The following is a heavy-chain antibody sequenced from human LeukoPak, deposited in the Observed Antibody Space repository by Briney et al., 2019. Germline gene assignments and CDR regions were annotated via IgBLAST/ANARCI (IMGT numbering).Heavy chain of an antibody. CDR3: ARETHDYGDYGSSDWYFDL. V-gene: IGHV1-69*05. CDR1: GGTFSSYA. D-gene: IGHD4-17*01. CDR2: IIPIFGTA. J-gene: IGHJ2*01. Sequence: SVEVSCKASGGTFSSYAISWVRQAPGQGLEWMGGIIPIFGTANYAQKFQGRVTITTDESTSTAYMELSSLRSEDTAVYYCARETHDYGDYGSSDWYFDLWGRGTLVTVSS.